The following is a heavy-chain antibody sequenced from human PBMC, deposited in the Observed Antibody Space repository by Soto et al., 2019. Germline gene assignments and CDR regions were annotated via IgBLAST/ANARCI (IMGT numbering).Heavy chain of an antibody. CDR1: GFTFSNYG. V-gene: IGHV3-30*18. D-gene: IGHD1-1*01. J-gene: IGHJ4*02. CDR2: ISYDGNVA. CDR3: AKEGPITNWYFDY. Sequence: QVQLVESEGGVVQPGRSLRLSCTASGFTFSNYGMHWDRQAPGKGLEWVTVISYDGNVAYYADSVKGRFTSSRDNSKNTLYLQMNSLRTEDTAVYYCAKEGPITNWYFDYWGQGTVVTVSS.